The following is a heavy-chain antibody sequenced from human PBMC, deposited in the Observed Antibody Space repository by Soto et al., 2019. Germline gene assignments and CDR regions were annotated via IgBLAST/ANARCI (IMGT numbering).Heavy chain of an antibody. Sequence: GGSLRLSCAASGFTFSSYGMHWVRQAPGKGLEWVAVISYDGSNKYYADSVKGRFTISRDNSKNTLYLQMNSLRAEDTAVYYCAKDWGYSSSWYSYFDYWGQGTLVTVSS. CDR3: AKDWGYSSSWYSYFDY. D-gene: IGHD6-13*01. V-gene: IGHV3-30*18. CDR1: GFTFSSYG. CDR2: ISYDGSNK. J-gene: IGHJ4*02.